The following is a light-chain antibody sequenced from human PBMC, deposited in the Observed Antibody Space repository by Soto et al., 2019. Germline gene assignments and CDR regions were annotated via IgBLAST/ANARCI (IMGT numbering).Light chain of an antibody. V-gene: IGKV3-20*01. CDR2: GAS. J-gene: IGKJ1*01. CDR3: QQYGSSPRT. CDR1: QSVSSSY. Sequence: EIVLTQSPGTLSLSPGERATLSCRASQSVSSSYLAWYQQKPGQAPRLLIYGASRRATGIPDRFCGSGSGTDFTLTISRLEPEDFAVYYCQQYGSSPRTFGQGTKVDIK.